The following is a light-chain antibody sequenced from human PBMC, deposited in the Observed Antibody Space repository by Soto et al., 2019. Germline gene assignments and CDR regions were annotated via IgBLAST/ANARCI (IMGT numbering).Light chain of an antibody. V-gene: IGKV3-20*01. Sequence: EIVLTQSPATLSLSPGERATLSCRASQSISSSYLAWYQQKPGQAPRLLIYDASNRATGIPARFSGSGSGTDFSLTINRLEPEDFAVYYCQQYGRSITFGQGTRLEVK. CDR3: QQYGRSIT. J-gene: IGKJ5*01. CDR2: DAS. CDR1: QSISSSY.